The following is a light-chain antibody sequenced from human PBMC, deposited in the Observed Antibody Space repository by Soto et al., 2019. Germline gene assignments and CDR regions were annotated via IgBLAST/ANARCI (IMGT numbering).Light chain of an antibody. CDR2: DGF. CDR1: ESVDRY. Sequence: VLTQSPDVLSLSPGQTATLSCRDSESVDRYVAWYQQKAGQAPRLLIYDGFTRATGVAARFSGSVSATDFTLTISSLEPEDFAVYYCQQRARWPSTFGPGTKVEIK. J-gene: IGKJ2*02. V-gene: IGKV3-11*01. CDR3: QQRARWPST.